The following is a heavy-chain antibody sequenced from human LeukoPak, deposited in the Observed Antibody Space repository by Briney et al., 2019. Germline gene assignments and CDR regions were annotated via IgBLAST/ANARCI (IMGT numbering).Heavy chain of an antibody. V-gene: IGHV4-59*08. D-gene: IGHD1-26*01. Sequence: SETLSLTCNVSGGSISTYYWSWIRQPPGKGLEWIGYISDGVVTSYNPSLKGRVTISVDSPKNRFSVRLTSLTAVDTALYYCARHGGTLDYFDYWGPGSLVTVSS. CDR2: ISDGVVT. CDR1: GGSISTYY. J-gene: IGHJ4*02. CDR3: ARHGGTLDYFDY.